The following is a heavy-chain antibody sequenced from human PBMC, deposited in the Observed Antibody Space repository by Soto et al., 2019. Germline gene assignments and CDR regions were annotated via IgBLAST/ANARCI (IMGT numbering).Heavy chain of an antibody. CDR2: ISAYNGNT. CDR1: GYPFTSYG. CDR3: ARHRAVAGVPDYYYDMDV. D-gene: IGHD6-19*01. Sequence: ASLKVSCTVSGYPFTSYGISWVRHAPGQGLEWMGWISAYNGNTNYAQKLQGRVTMTTDTSTSTAYMELRSLRSDDTAMYYCARHRAVAGVPDYYYDMDVWGQGTTVTVSS. J-gene: IGHJ6*02. V-gene: IGHV1-18*04.